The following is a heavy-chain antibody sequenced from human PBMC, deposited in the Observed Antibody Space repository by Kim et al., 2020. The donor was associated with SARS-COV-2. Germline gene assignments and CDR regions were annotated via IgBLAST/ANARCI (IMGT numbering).Heavy chain of an antibody. Sequence: SSTPSLKSRVTTSLDTSRNQFSLNLSSVTVADTAVYYCARVHTSSWEIDYWGQGTLVTVSS. V-gene: IGHV4-30-2*04. J-gene: IGHJ4*02. CDR3: ARVHTSSWEIDY. D-gene: IGHD6-13*01.